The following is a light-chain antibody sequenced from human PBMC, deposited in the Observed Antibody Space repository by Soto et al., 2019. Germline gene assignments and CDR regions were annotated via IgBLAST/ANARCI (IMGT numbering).Light chain of an antibody. CDR2: GAS. V-gene: IGKV3-15*01. J-gene: IGKJ5*01. CDR3: KQYNNWPLIT. CDR1: QSVSSN. Sequence: EIVMTQSPATLSVSPGERATLSCRASQSVSSNLAWYQQKCGQAPRLLIYGASTRATGIPARFSGSGSGTEFTLTISSLQSEDFAVYYCKQYNNWPLITFGQGTRLEIK.